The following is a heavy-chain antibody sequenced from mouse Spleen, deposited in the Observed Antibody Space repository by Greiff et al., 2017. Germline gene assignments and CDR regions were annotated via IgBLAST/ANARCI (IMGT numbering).Heavy chain of an antibody. CDR3: ARHYYGSSSYAMDY. CDR2: ISSGGGNT. V-gene: IGHV5-9-3*01. Sequence: EVQRVESGGGLVKLGGSLKLSCAASGFTFSSYAMSWVRQTPEKRLEWVATISSGGGNTYYPDSVKGRFTISRDNAENTLYLQMSSLKSEDTAMYYCARHYYGSSSYAMDYWGQGTSVTVSS. D-gene: IGHD1-1*01. CDR1: GFTFSSYA. J-gene: IGHJ4*01.